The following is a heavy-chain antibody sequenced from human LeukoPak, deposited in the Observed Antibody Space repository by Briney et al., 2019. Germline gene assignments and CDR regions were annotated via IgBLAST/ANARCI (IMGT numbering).Heavy chain of an antibody. Sequence: QPGGSLRLSCAASGFMFSSYSMNWVRQAPGKGLEWVSYISSSGSTIYYADSVKGRFTISRDNAKNSLYLQMNSLGAEDTAVYYCAELGITMIGGVWGKGTTVTISS. CDR3: AELGITMIGGV. CDR2: ISSSGSTI. J-gene: IGHJ6*04. CDR1: GFMFSSYS. D-gene: IGHD3-10*02. V-gene: IGHV3-48*04.